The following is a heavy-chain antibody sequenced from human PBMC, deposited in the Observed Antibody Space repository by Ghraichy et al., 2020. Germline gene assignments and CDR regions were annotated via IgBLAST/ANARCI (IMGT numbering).Heavy chain of an antibody. Sequence: ASVKVSCKASGYTFTSYYMHWVRQAPGQGLEWMGIINPSGGSTSYAQKFQGRVTMTRDTSTSTVYMELSSLRSEDTAVYYCARERYCSGGSCYNRPDYWGQGTLVTVSS. V-gene: IGHV1-46*01. CDR2: INPSGGST. J-gene: IGHJ4*02. CDR1: GYTFTSYY. D-gene: IGHD2-15*01. CDR3: ARERYCSGGSCYNRPDY.